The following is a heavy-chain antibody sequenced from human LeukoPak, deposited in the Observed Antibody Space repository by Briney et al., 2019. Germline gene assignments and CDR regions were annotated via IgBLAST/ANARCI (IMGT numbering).Heavy chain of an antibody. CDR1: GFTFINAW. D-gene: IGHD1-26*01. J-gene: IGHJ4*02. CDR2: IKAKAHGRTI. V-gene: IGHV3-15*01. Sequence: GGSLRLSCAASGFTFINAWMAWVRQAPGKGLEWVGRIKAKAHGRTIEYAAPVKGRFTIERNDSKNTLYLQTNSLKTEDTAVYYCTTDGVGVEGATYDNWGQGTLVSVSS. CDR3: TTDGVGVEGATYDN.